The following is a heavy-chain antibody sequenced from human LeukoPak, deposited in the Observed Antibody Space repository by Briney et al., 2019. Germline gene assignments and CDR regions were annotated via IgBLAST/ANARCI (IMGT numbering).Heavy chain of an antibody. D-gene: IGHD1-26*01. CDR3: ARSEGGSENY. CDR2: ISSTGSYI. CDR1: GFIFNSDG. Sequence: PGGSLRLSCEASGFIFNSDGMTWVPQAPGRGLEWVSSISSTGSYIFYADSVKGRFTISRDDAKNSVYLQMNTLRAEDTGIYYCARSEGGSENYWGEGILVAVSS. J-gene: IGHJ4*02. V-gene: IGHV3-21*01.